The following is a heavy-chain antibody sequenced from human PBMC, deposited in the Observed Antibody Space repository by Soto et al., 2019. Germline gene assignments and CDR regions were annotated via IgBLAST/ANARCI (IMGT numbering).Heavy chain of an antibody. CDR1: GYTFTGYY. CDR3: ARARTATTVTTDYYYGMDV. V-gene: IGHV1-69*13. Sequence: GASVKVSCKASGYTFTGYYMHWVRQAPGQGLEWMGGIIPIFGTANYAQKFQGRVTITADESTSTAYMELSSLRSEDTAVYYCARARTATTVTTDYYYGMDVWGQGTTVTVSS. D-gene: IGHD4-17*01. J-gene: IGHJ6*02. CDR2: IIPIFGTA.